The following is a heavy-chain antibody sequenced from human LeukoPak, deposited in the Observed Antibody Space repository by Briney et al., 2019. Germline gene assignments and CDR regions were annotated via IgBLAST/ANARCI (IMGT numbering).Heavy chain of an antibody. D-gene: IGHD1-20*01. V-gene: IGHV3-15*01. CDR3: TTLLNWNDVFDY. J-gene: IGHJ4*02. Sequence: PGGSLRLSCAASGFTFSNAWMSWVRQAPGKGLEWVGRIKSKTDGGTTDYAAPVKGRFTISRDDSKNTLYLQMNSLKTEDTAVYYCTTLLNWNDVFDYWGQGTLVTVSS. CDR2: IKSKTDGGTT. CDR1: GFTFSNAW.